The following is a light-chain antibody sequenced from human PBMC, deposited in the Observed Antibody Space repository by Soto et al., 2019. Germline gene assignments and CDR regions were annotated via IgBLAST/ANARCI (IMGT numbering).Light chain of an antibody. Sequence: QSALTQPASVSGSPGQSITISCTGTNSDIGGYIYVSWYQHHPGKAPKLLIYDVSNRPSGVSNRFSGSKSGNTASLTISGLQVEDEADYFCSTYTSSRTRFGGGTKLTVL. CDR2: DVS. J-gene: IGLJ2*01. CDR1: NSDIGGYIY. V-gene: IGLV2-14*03. CDR3: STYTSSRTR.